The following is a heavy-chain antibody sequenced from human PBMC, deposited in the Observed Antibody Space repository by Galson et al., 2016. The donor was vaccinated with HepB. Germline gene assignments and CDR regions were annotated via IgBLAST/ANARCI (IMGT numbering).Heavy chain of an antibody. V-gene: IGHV4-30-2*06. CDR3: ARRDTNLVIFDY. CDR1: GGSTTTGGYS. J-gene: IGHJ4*02. Sequence: TLSLTCAVSGGSTTTGGYSWNWIRQSPGKGLEWIGEITHTGSSHYNPSPKSRVTMSVDWSNNQISLRLSSLTAADTAVYYCARRDTNLVIFDYWGQGTLVTVSS. CDR2: ITHTGSS. D-gene: IGHD5-18*01.